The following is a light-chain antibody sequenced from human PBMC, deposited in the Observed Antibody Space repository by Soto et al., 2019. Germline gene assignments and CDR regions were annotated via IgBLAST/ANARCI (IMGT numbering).Light chain of an antibody. CDR3: QHYNNWPT. CDR2: GAS. Sequence: EIVLTQSPGTLSLSPGERATLSCRASQSVSSDYLAWYQQKPGQAPRVLIYGASTRATNIPARFSGSGSGTDFTLTISSLQSEDFALYYCQHYNNWPTFGQGTRLETK. J-gene: IGKJ5*01. V-gene: IGKV3-15*01. CDR1: QSVSSD.